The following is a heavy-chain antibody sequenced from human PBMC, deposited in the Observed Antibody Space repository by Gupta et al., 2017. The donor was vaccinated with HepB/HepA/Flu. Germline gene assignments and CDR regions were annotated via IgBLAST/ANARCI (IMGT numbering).Heavy chain of an antibody. D-gene: IGHD2-2*01. CDR1: GGSFSGYY. CDR2: INHSGST. V-gene: IGHV4-34*01. CDR3: ARGGVVVPAATYFDY. Sequence: QVQLQQWGAGLLKPSETLSLTCAVYGGSFSGYYWSWIRQPPGKGLEWIGEINHSGSTNYNPSLKSRVTISVDTSKNQFSLKLSSVTAADTAVYYCARGGVVVPAATYFDYWGQGTLVTVSS. J-gene: IGHJ4*02.